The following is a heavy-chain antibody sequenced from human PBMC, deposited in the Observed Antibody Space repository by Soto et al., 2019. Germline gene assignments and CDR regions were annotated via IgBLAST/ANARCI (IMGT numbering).Heavy chain of an antibody. V-gene: IGHV1-69*01. Sequence: QVQLVQSGAEVKRPGSSVKLSCKASGGTFTYYGISWVRQAPGQGLEWMGGIIPIIGPATYAQKFQGRVTITADQSTSTAYMELSSLGSEDTALYYCARDLGTTIAGYPRRETYGGLDPWGQGTLVTVSS. J-gene: IGHJ5*02. CDR1: GGTFTYYG. D-gene: IGHD3-22*01. CDR3: ARDLGTTIAGYPRRETYGGLDP. CDR2: IIPIIGPA.